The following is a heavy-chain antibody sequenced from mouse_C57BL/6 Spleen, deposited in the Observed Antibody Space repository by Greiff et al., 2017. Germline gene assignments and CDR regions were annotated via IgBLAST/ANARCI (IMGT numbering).Heavy chain of an antibody. CDR3: ARHWYGNPYYFDY. Sequence: VQLQQSGPELVKPGASVKISCKASGYTFTDYYMNWVKQSHGKSLEWIGDINPNNGGTSYNQKFKGKATLTVDKSSSTAYMELRSLTSEDSAVYYCARHWYGNPYYFDYWGQGTTLTVSS. D-gene: IGHD2-10*02. J-gene: IGHJ2*01. V-gene: IGHV1-26*01. CDR2: INPNNGGT. CDR1: GYTFTDYY.